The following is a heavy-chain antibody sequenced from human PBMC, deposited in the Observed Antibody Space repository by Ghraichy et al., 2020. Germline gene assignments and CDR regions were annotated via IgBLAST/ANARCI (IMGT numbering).Heavy chain of an antibody. CDR3: AKDLGLAVAGTQFDY. Sequence: GALRLSCAASGFSFSSYAMSWVRQAPGKGLELVSAITGSGGSTYYADSVKGRFTISRDNSKNTLYLQMNSLGAEDTAVYYCAKDLGLAVAGTQFDYWGQGTLVTVSS. D-gene: IGHD6-19*01. CDR1: GFSFSSYA. V-gene: IGHV3-23*01. CDR2: ITGSGGST. J-gene: IGHJ4*02.